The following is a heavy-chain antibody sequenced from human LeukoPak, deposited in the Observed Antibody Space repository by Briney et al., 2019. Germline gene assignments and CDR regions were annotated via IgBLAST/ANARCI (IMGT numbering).Heavy chain of an antibody. J-gene: IGHJ4*02. Sequence: SETLSLTCTVSGGSISNENYYWGWIRQPPGKGLEWIGSIYYDGRTYYNPSLKSRVTISVDTSKNQFSLKLSSVTAADTAVYYCARHPIAVASETFDYWGQGTLVTVSS. CDR1: GGSISNENYY. V-gene: IGHV4-39*01. D-gene: IGHD6-19*01. CDR3: ARHPIAVASETFDY. CDR2: IYYDGRT.